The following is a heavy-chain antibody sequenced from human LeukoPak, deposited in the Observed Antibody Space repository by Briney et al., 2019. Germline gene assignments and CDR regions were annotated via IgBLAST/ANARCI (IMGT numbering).Heavy chain of an antibody. V-gene: IGHV3-49*04. CDR2: IRSKAYGGAT. Sequence: GGSLRLSCTTSGFTFGDYGMSWVRQAPGKGLEWVGFIRSKAYGGATENAASVKGRFTISRDDSKSIAYLLMNSLKTEDTAVYYCTGSFGELTFFDYWGQGTLVTVSS. CDR1: GFTFGDYG. D-gene: IGHD3-10*01. J-gene: IGHJ4*02. CDR3: TGSFGELTFFDY.